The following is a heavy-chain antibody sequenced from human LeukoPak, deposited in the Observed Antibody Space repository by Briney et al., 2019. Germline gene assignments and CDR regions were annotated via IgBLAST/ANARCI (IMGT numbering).Heavy chain of an antibody. CDR1: GGSFSGYY. Sequence: PSETLSLTCAVYGGSFSGYYWSWIRQPPGKGLEWIGEINHSGSTNYNPSLKSRVTISVDTSKDQFSLKLSSVTAADTAVYYCARAYPGYCSSTSCYPWGQGTLVTVSS. V-gene: IGHV4-34*01. CDR2: INHSGST. J-gene: IGHJ5*02. CDR3: ARAYPGYCSSTSCYP. D-gene: IGHD2-2*01.